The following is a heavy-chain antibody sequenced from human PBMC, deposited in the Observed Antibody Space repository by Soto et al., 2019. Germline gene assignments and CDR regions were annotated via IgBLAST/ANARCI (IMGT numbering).Heavy chain of an antibody. D-gene: IGHD2-2*01. CDR1: GYTFTSYG. V-gene: IGHV1-18*01. CDR2: ISAYNGNT. CDR3: ARWRAECSSTSCSPADY. J-gene: IGHJ4*02. Sequence: QVQLVQSGAEVKKPGASVKVSCKASGYTFTSYGISWVRQAPGQGLEWMGWISAYNGNTNYAQKLQGRVTMTTDTSTSTAYMELRSLRSDDTAVYYCARWRAECSSTSCSPADYWGQGTLVTVSS.